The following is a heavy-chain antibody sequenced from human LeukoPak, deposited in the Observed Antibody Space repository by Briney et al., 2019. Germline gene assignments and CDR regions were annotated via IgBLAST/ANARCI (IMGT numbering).Heavy chain of an antibody. Sequence: SETLSLTCTVSGGSISSYYWSWIRQPPGKGLEWIGYIYYSGSTNYNPSLKSRVTILVDTSKNQFSLKLSSVTAADTAVYYCAGSLGVVVPAALNWFDPWGQGTLVTVSS. V-gene: IGHV4-59*01. CDR3: AGSLGVVVPAALNWFDP. CDR1: GGSISSYY. D-gene: IGHD2-2*01. J-gene: IGHJ5*02. CDR2: IYYSGST.